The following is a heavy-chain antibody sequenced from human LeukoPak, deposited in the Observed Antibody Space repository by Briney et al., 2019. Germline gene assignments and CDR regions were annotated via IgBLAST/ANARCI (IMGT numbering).Heavy chain of an antibody. D-gene: IGHD1-26*01. CDR3: ARAATVGTTRPGTHFDY. V-gene: IGHV3-21*01. CDR1: GFTFRSYN. Sequence: GGSLRLSCAASGFTFRSYNMNWVRQAPGKGLEWVSSTSGSSSYIYYADSAKGRFSISRDNAKNSLYLQMNSLRAEDTAVYYCARAATVGTTRPGTHFDYWGQGTLVTVSS. CDR2: TSGSSSYI. J-gene: IGHJ4*02.